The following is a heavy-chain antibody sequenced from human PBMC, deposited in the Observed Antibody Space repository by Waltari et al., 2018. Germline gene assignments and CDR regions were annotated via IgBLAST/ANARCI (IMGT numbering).Heavy chain of an antibody. J-gene: IGHJ5*02. CDR3: ARAYTSVYLCPPPWFDP. D-gene: IGHD6-25*01. Sequence: QVQLQESGPGLVKPSETLSLTCTVSGGSISSYYWSWIRQPPGKGLEWIGYIYYSGSTNANPSLKSRVTRSVDTSKNQFSLKLSAVTAADTAVYYGARAYTSVYLCPPPWFDPWGQGTLVTVSS. CDR1: GGSISSYY. CDR2: IYYSGST. V-gene: IGHV4-59*01.